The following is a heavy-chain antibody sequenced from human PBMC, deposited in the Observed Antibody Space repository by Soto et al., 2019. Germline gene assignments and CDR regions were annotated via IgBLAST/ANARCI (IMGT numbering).Heavy chain of an antibody. J-gene: IGHJ4*02. Sequence: QVQLVQSGAEIKKPGASMKVSCRASGYDFTGYSIHWVRQAPGQGLERMGWINGNSGTTFYAQRFQGRVTTTRDTSIITAYMDLSRLTSDDTGVYYCAREYCSDSGCSPFFDYWRQGTLVTVSS. CDR2: INGNSGTT. CDR1: GYDFTGYS. V-gene: IGHV1-2*02. CDR3: AREYCSDSGCSPFFDY. D-gene: IGHD2-15*01.